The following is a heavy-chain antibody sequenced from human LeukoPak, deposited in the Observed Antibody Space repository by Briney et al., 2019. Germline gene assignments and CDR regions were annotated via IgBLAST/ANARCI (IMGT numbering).Heavy chain of an antibody. V-gene: IGHV4-4*07. CDR3: ARDRARLLWFGEPLDSRGWFDP. CDR2: IYTSGST. Sequence: KPSETLSLTCTVSGGSISSYYWSWIRQPAGKGLERIGRIYTSGSTNSNPSLKSRVTMSVDTSKNQFSLKLSSVTAADTAVYYCARDRARLLWFGEPLDSRGWFDPWGQGTLVTVSS. CDR1: GGSISSYY. D-gene: IGHD3-10*01. J-gene: IGHJ5*02.